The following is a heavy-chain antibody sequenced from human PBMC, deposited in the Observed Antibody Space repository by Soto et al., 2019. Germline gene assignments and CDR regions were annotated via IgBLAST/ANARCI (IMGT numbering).Heavy chain of an antibody. CDR2: ISAYNGNT. D-gene: IGHD3-22*01. V-gene: IGHV1-18*01. CDR1: GYTFTSYG. Sequence: QVQLVQSGAEVKKPGASVKVSCKASGYTFTSYGISWVRQAPGQGLEWMGWISAYNGNTNYAQKLQGRVTMTTDTSTRTAYMELRSLRSDDTAVYYCARGPYYYDSSGFLPEYFQHWGQGTLVTGSS. J-gene: IGHJ1*01. CDR3: ARGPYYYDSSGFLPEYFQH.